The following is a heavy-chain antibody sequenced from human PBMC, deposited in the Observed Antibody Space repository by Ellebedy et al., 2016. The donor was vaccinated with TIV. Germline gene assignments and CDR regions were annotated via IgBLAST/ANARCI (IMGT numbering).Heavy chain of an antibody. J-gene: IGHJ5*02. V-gene: IGHV3-15*01. D-gene: IGHD1-26*01. CDR2: IKSKTEGGTT. CDR1: GFTFSNYA. Sequence: GESLKISCVASGFTFSNYAMGWVRQAPGKGLEWIGRIKSKTEGGTTDYAAPVKGRFSISRDDSKNTLYLQMNSLKTEDTAIYYCLSVSGSYYFRYNWLDPWGRGTLVTVSS. CDR3: LSVSGSYYFRYNWLDP.